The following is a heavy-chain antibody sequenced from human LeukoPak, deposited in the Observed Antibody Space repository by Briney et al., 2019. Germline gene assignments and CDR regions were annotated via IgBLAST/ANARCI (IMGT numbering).Heavy chain of an antibody. J-gene: IGHJ4*02. V-gene: IGHV4-39*07. D-gene: IGHD6-6*01. CDR1: GGSISSGGYY. Sequence: SETLSLTCTVSGGSISSGGYYWSWIRQPPGKGLEWIGEINHSGSTNYNPSLKSRVTISVDTSKNQFSLKLGSVTAADTAVYYCARGRSKFFSSSSAFDYWGQGTLVTVSS. CDR2: INHSGST. CDR3: ARGRSKFFSSSSAFDY.